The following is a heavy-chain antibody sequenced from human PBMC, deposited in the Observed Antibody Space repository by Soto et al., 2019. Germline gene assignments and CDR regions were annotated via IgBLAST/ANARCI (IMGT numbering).Heavy chain of an antibody. CDR2: IYYSGST. V-gene: IGHV4-59*01. CDR1: GGSISSYY. Sequence: SETLSLTCTVSGGSISSYYWSWIRQPPGKGLEWIGYIYYSGSTNYNPSLKSRVTISVDTSKNQFSLKLSSVTAADTAVYYCGRELIDGMDVWGQGTTVTVSS. D-gene: IGHD2-8*01. J-gene: IGHJ6*02. CDR3: GRELIDGMDV.